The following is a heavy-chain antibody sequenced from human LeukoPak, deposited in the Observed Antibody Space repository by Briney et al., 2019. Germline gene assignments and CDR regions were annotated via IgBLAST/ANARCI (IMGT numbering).Heavy chain of an antibody. CDR1: GGSVTSGAYY. CDR2: VYYTGST. Sequence: SQTLSLTCTVSGGSVTSGAYYWSWIRQHPEKGLEWIGYVYYTGSTYYNPSLKSRVTISSDTSKNQFSLKVSSVTAADTAVYYCARISAGRYGMDVWGQGTTVTVSS. J-gene: IGHJ6*02. CDR3: ARISAGRYGMDV. D-gene: IGHD6-6*01. V-gene: IGHV4-31*03.